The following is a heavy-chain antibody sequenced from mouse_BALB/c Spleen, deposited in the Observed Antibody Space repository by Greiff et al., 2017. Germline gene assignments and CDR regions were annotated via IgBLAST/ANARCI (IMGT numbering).Heavy chain of an antibody. CDR1: GFSLTSYG. Sequence: QVQLKESGPGLVAPSQSLSITCTVSGFSLTSYGVHWVRQPPGKGLEWLGVIWAGGSTNYNSALMSRLSISKDNSKSQVFLKMNSLQTDDTAMYYCARVKLGLRMAMDYWGQGTSVTVSS. V-gene: IGHV2-9*02. CDR3: ARVKLGLRMAMDY. J-gene: IGHJ4*01. D-gene: IGHD3-1*01. CDR2: IWAGGST.